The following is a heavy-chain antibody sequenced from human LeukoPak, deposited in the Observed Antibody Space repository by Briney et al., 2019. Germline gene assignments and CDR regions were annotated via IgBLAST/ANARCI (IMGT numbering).Heavy chain of an antibody. CDR1: GGSFSGYY. V-gene: IGHV4-34*01. Sequence: KASETLSLTCAVYGGSFSGYYWSWIRQPPGKGLEWIGEINHSGSANYNPSLKSRVTISVDTSKNQFSLKLSSVTAADTAVYYCARRERATMIVVVITSLGGGWFDPWGQGTLVTVSS. CDR2: INHSGSA. D-gene: IGHD3-22*01. CDR3: ARRERATMIVVVITSLGGGWFDP. J-gene: IGHJ5*02.